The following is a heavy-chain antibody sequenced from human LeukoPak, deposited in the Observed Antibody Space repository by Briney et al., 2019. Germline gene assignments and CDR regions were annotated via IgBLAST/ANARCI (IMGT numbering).Heavy chain of an antibody. CDR2: IDPSDSYN. J-gene: IGHJ4*02. D-gene: IGHD6-13*01. CDR1: GYSFTGYW. V-gene: IGHV5-10-1*01. CDR3: ARTISSWYSGIDY. Sequence: GESLKISCKGSGYSFTGYWITWVRQMPGKGLEWMGSIDPSDSYNKNSPSFQGHVTISADKSISTAYLQWSSLKASDTAMYYCARTISSWYSGIDYWGQGTLVAAYS.